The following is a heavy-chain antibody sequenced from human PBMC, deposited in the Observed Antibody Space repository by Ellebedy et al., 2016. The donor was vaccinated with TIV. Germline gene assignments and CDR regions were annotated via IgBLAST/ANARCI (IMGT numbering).Heavy chain of an antibody. CDR1: GLTFSRFG. J-gene: IGHJ5*02. Sequence: GESLKISXAASGLTFSRFGMHWVRKAPGKGLEWLAVISFDGNNKYYADSVKGRFIISRDNSNNTLYLQMNSLRAEDTAVYYCAKDRYSSTERWFDPWGQGTLVTVSS. D-gene: IGHD3-10*01. CDR2: ISFDGNNK. V-gene: IGHV3-30*18. CDR3: AKDRYSSTERWFDP.